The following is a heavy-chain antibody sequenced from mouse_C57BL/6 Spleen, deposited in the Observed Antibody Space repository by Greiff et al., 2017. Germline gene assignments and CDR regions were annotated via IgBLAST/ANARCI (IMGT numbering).Heavy chain of an antibody. V-gene: IGHV5-9-1*02. D-gene: IGHD2-4*01. CDR2: ISSGGDYI. J-gene: IGHJ3*01. Sequence: EVHLVESGEGLVKPGGSLKLSCAASGFTFSSYAMSWVRQTPEKRLEWVAYISSGGDYIYYADTVKGRFTISRVNARNTLYLQMSSLKSEDTAMYYCTRVSYDYDGAWFAYWGQGTLVTVSA. CDR1: GFTFSSYA. CDR3: TRVSYDYDGAWFAY.